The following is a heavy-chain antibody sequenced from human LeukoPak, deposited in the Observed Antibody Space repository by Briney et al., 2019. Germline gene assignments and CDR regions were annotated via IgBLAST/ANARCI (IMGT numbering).Heavy chain of an antibody. CDR3: VRSPTYYNMDV. Sequence: GGSLRLSCAASGFTFANYVIHWVRQAPGKGLEWLAVISYDGTNKYYADSVKGRFTISRDHSQSTVDLQMNTLRGADTAVYYCVRSPTYYNMDVWGKGTTVTVS. V-gene: IGHV3-30-3*01. CDR2: ISYDGTNK. J-gene: IGHJ6*03. CDR1: GFTFANYV.